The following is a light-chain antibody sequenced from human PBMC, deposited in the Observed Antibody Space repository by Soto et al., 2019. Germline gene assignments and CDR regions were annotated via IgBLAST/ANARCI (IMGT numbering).Light chain of an antibody. V-gene: IGLV2-14*01. CDR2: DVT. Sequence: QSALTQPASVSGSPGQSITISCTGTSSDVGGYNFVSWYQQHPGKAPKLMIYDVTNRPSGVSNRFSGYKSGNTASLTISGLQAEDEADYYCLSYSSSTSPYVLGTATKVTVL. CDR1: SSDVGGYNF. J-gene: IGLJ1*01. CDR3: LSYSSSTSPYV.